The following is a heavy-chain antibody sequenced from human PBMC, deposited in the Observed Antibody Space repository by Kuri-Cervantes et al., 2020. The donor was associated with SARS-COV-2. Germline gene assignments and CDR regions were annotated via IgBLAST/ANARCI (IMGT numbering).Heavy chain of an antibody. V-gene: IGHV1-45*02. J-gene: IGHJ6*01. CDR2: ITPFNDNT. D-gene: IGHD5-24*01. CDR1: GYTFTYRY. Sequence: SVKVSCKASGYTFTYRYLHWVRQAPGQALEWMAWITPFNDNTNYEQKFQDRVTITRDRSMSTAYMELSSLRSEDTAVYYCAKDHKGVEMATMGHYYYYGMDVWGQGNTVNGAS. CDR3: AKDHKGVEMATMGHYYYYGMDV.